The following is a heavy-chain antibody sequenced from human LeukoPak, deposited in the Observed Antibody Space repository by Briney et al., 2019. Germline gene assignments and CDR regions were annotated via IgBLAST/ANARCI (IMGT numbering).Heavy chain of an antibody. CDR2: IYYSGST. Sequence: SETLSLTGTVSGGSISSYCWSWIRQPPGKGLEWIGYIYYSGSTNYNPSLKSRVTISVDTSKNQFSLKLSSVTAADTAVYYCARQVITFGGVIVGFDYWGQGTLVTVSS. V-gene: IGHV4-59*08. CDR3: ARQVITFGGVIVGFDY. J-gene: IGHJ4*02. D-gene: IGHD3-16*02. CDR1: GGSISSYC.